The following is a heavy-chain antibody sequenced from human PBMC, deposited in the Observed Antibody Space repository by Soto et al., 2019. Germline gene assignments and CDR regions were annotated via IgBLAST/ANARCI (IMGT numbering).Heavy chain of an antibody. CDR2: IRGSGDST. Sequence: GGSLRLSCAASGFTFSSYAMSWVRQAPGKGLEWVSAIRGSGDSTYYADSVKCRFTISRDTSNNTLYLQMDSLRAEDPALYYCAKSYSSNWYDYFDYWGQGTLVTVSS. J-gene: IGHJ4*02. CDR3: AKSYSSNWYDYFDY. D-gene: IGHD6-13*01. CDR1: GFTFSSYA. V-gene: IGHV3-23*01.